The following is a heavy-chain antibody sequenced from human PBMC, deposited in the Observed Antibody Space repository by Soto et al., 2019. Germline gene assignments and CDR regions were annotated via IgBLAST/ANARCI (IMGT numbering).Heavy chain of an antibody. D-gene: IGHD2-8*02. V-gene: IGHV5-51*01. CDR3: EWRYCTSSGCDNWYDH. CDR2: IALDNPET. Sequence: GSPKISCQGYGYSFANFWIGWVPQMPGNGVEWMGSIALDNPETAYSHSFQALVTLSVDKSIKTDYLQWSRLKASDTATSYCEWRYCTSSGCDNWYDHWGQGTLVTVSS. J-gene: IGHJ5*02. CDR1: GYSFANFW.